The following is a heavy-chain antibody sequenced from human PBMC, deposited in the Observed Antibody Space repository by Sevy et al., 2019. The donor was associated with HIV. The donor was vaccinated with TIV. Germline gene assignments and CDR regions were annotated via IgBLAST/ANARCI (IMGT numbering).Heavy chain of an antibody. Sequence: GGSLRLSCAASGFTFSDSWMTWVRQGPGKGLEWVANINQAGSDKYYVDSVRGRFTISRANAKNSLYLQMNSPGVEDTALYAGAGGGGLSRYWGQGSLVTVSS. CDR1: GFTFSDSW. J-gene: IGHJ4*02. V-gene: IGHV3-7*01. D-gene: IGHD2-15*01. CDR3: AGGGGLSRY. CDR2: INQAGSDK.